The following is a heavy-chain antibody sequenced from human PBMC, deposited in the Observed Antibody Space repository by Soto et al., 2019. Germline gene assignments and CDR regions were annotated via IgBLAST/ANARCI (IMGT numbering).Heavy chain of an antibody. CDR2: ISYDGSNK. V-gene: IGHV3-30*18. CDR3: AKRSVLGCGVEGQ. D-gene: IGHD3-10*01. J-gene: IGHJ4*02. Sequence: QVQLVESGGGVVQPGRSLRLSSAASGFTFSSYGMHWVRQAPGKGLEWVAVISYDGSNKYYADSVKGRFTISRDNSQNTVYLQMNSLRDEDTAVYYCAKRSVLGCGVEGQWGQGTLVTVSS. CDR1: GFTFSSYG.